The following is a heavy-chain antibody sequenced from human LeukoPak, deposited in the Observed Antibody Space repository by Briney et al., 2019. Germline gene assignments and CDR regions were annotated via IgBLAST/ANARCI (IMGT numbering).Heavy chain of an antibody. CDR3: AKDDILTGYYYYYGMDV. Sequence: PGGSLRLSCAASGFTFSSYGMRWVRQAPGKGLEWVAVISYDGSNKYYADSVKGRFTISRDNSKNTLYLQMNSLRAEDTAVYYCAKDDILTGYYYYYGMDVWGKGTTVTVSS. J-gene: IGHJ6*04. V-gene: IGHV3-30*18. CDR2: ISYDGSNK. D-gene: IGHD3-9*01. CDR1: GFTFSSYG.